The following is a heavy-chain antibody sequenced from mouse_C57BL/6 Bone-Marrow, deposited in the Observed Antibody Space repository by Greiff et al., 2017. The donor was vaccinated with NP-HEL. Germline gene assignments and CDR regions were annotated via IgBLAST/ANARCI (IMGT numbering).Heavy chain of an antibody. D-gene: IGHD1-1*01. Sequence: EVQLQQSGPVLVKPGASVKMSCKASGYTFTDYYMNWVKQSHGKSLEWIGVINPYNGGTSYNQKFKGKATLTVDKSSSTAYMELNSLTSEDSAVYYCAREGGITTVVDTMDYWGQGTSVTVSS. CDR2: INPYNGGT. J-gene: IGHJ4*01. V-gene: IGHV1-19*01. CDR3: AREGGITTVVDTMDY. CDR1: GYTFTDYY.